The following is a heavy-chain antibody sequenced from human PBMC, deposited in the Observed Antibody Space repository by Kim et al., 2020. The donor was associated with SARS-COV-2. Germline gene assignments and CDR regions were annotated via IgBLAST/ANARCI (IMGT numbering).Heavy chain of an antibody. J-gene: IGHJ6*01. CDR2: ISYDGSNK. CDR3: AKDGGYCSSTSCTYPYY. Sequence: GGSLRLSCAASGFTFSSYGMHWVRQAPGKGLEWVAVISYDGSNKYYADSVKGRFTISRDNSKNTLYLQMNSLRAEDTAVYYCAKDGGYCSSTSCTYPYY. CDR1: GFTFSSYG. V-gene: IGHV3-30*18. D-gene: IGHD2-2*01.